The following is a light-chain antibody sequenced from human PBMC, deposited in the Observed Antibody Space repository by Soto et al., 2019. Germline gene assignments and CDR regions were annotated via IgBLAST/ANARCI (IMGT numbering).Light chain of an antibody. J-gene: IGLJ7*01. V-gene: IGLV2-14*01. CDR1: SSDVGGYNY. CDR3: SSYTSSSTWV. CDR2: EVS. Sequence: QSALTQPASVSGSPGQSITISCTGTSSDVGGYNYVSWYQQHPGKAPKLMIYEVSNRPSGVSNRFSGSKSGNTASLTISGLHAEDEDDYYCSSYTSSSTWVFGGGTQLTVL.